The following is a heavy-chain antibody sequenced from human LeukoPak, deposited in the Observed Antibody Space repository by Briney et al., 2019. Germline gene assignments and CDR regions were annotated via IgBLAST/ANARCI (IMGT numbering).Heavy chain of an antibody. CDR3: APYYYDSSGYYY. CDR1: GGSISSSSYY. CDR2: IYYSGST. D-gene: IGHD3-22*01. Sequence: PSETLSLTXTVSGGSISSSSYYWGWIRQPPGKGLEWIGSIYYSGSTYYNPSLKSRVTISVDTSKNQFSLKLSSVTAADTAVYYCAPYYYDSSGYYYWGRGTLVTVSS. J-gene: IGHJ4*02. V-gene: IGHV4-39*01.